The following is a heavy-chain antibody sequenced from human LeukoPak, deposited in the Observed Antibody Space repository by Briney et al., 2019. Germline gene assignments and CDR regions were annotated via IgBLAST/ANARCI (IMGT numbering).Heavy chain of an antibody. J-gene: IGHJ6*02. CDR2: ISAYNGNT. V-gene: IGHV1-18*01. Sequence: ASVKVSCKASGYTFTIDGISWVRQAPGQGLEWMGWISAYNGNTNYAQKLQGRVTMTPDTSTSTAYMELKSLRSDDTAVYYCAREQSYDFWSAHRDLYYYGMDVWGQGTTVTVSS. D-gene: IGHD3-3*01. CDR3: AREQSYDFWSAHRDLYYYGMDV. CDR1: GYTFTIDG.